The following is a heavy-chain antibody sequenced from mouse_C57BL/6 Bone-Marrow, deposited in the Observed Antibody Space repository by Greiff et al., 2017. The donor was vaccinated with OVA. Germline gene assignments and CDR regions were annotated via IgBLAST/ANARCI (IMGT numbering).Heavy chain of an antibody. CDR3: ARDSSGYDLAY. CDR1: GYSFTGYY. V-gene: IGHV1-42*01. J-gene: IGHJ3*01. CDR2: INPSTGGT. Sequence: EVQLQQSGPELVKPGASVKISCKASGYSFTGYYMNWVKQSPEKSLEWIGEINPSTGGTTYNQKFKAKATLTVDKSSSTAYMQLKSLTSEDSAVYDCARDSSGYDLAYWGQGTLVTVSA. D-gene: IGHD3-2*02.